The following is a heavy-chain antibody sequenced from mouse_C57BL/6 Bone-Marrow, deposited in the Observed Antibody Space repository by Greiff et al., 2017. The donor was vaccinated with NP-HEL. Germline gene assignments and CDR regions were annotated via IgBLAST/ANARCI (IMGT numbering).Heavy chain of an antibody. D-gene: IGHD1-1*01. CDR3: TTGGSSPYAMDY. Sequence: EVQLQQSGAELVRPGASVKLSCTVSGFNIKDDYMHWVKQRPEQGLEWIGWIDPENGDTEYASKLQGKATITADTSSNTAYLQLSSLTSEDTAFYYCTTGGSSPYAMDYWGQGTSVTVSS. V-gene: IGHV14-4*01. CDR1: GFNIKDDY. CDR2: IDPENGDT. J-gene: IGHJ4*01.